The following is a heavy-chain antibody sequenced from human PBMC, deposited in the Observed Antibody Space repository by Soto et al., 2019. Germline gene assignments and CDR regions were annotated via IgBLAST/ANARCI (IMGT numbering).Heavy chain of an antibody. CDR3: ATRGTRWLQSPFDY. Sequence: GASVKVSCKASGYTFTNYYVHWVRQAPGQGLEWMGLINPSGASTNYAQEFQGRVTMTRDTSTSTVYMELSSLRSEDTAVYYCATRGTRWLQSPFDYWGQGTLVTVSS. V-gene: IGHV1-46*01. D-gene: IGHD1-1*01. CDR2: INPSGAST. J-gene: IGHJ4*02. CDR1: GYTFTNYY.